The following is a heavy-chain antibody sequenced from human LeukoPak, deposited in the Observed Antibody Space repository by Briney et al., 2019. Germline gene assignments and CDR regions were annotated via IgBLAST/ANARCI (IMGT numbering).Heavy chain of an antibody. CDR1: GASVSNYD. V-gene: IGHV4-59*02. CDR3: ARRGGNPLGAFDI. CDR2: VYYSGRT. D-gene: IGHD4-23*01. Sequence: SETLSLTRTVSGASVSNYDWSWIRQPPGKGLEWIGYVYYSGRTNYNPSLESRVTISVDTSKNQFSLKLTSVTAADTAMYYCARRGGNPLGAFDIWGQGTMVTVSS. J-gene: IGHJ3*02.